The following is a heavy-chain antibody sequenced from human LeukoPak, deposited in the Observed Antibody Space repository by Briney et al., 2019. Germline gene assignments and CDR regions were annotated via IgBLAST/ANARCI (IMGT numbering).Heavy chain of an antibody. V-gene: IGHV4-59*11. J-gene: IGHJ4*02. CDR2: THYTGET. CDR1: GDSISGPY. Sequence: SETLSPTCNVSGDSISGPYWNWIRQSPGRGLEWIGYTHYTGETNYNPSLKSRLTMSVDTSNNQVYLRLSSVTAADTVVYYCGRNLGSGSDHWGQGTLVTVSS. D-gene: IGHD3-10*01. CDR3: GRNLGSGSDH.